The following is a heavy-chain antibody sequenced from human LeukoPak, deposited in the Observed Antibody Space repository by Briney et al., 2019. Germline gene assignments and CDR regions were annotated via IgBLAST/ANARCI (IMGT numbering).Heavy chain of an antibody. CDR3: ARHAYSGYDLAY. CDR1: GGSIRSSPHY. CDR2: ISYSGST. V-gene: IGHV4-39*01. D-gene: IGHD5-12*01. Sequence: PSETLSLTCTVSGGSIRSSPHYWGWIRQPPGKGLEWIGSISYSGSTYYNPSLKSRVTISVDTSKNQFSLKLTSVTAADTAVYYCARHAYSGYDLAYWGQGTLVTVSS. J-gene: IGHJ4*02.